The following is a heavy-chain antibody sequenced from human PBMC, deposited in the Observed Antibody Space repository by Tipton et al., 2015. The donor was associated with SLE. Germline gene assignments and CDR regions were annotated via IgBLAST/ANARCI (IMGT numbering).Heavy chain of an antibody. V-gene: IGHV4-31*03. CDR1: GASINNNDYL. D-gene: IGHD2-15*01. CDR2: IYDTGSS. Sequence: TLSLTCTVSGASINNNDYLWTWVRQHPGKGLEWIGYIYDTGSSSYNPSLRSRLTMSVDTSKNQFSLRLSSVTAADTAVYYCAREESESCSGGSCFHYYYYMDVWGKGTTVTVSS. J-gene: IGHJ6*03. CDR3: AREESESCSGGSCFHYYYYMDV.